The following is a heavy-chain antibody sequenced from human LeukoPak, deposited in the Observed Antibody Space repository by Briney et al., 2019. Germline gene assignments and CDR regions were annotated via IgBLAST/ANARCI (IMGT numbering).Heavy chain of an antibody. J-gene: IGHJ4*02. Sequence: GESLKISCTASGFIASSNYMSWVRQAPGKGLEWVSLIYSGGSTYYADSVMGRSTISRDKSNNTLYLQMNSLRAEDTAVYYCATGGRSGVAFESWGQGTLVTVSS. CDR2: IYSGGST. D-gene: IGHD2-15*01. CDR1: GFIASSNY. V-gene: IGHV3-53*01. CDR3: ATGGRSGVAFES.